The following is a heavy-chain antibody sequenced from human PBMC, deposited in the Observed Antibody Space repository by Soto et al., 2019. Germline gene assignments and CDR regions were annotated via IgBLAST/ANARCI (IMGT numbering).Heavy chain of an antibody. CDR1: GGSISSYY. CDR2: IYYSGST. CDR3: ARENDDCSGGSCYRNWFDP. D-gene: IGHD2-15*01. V-gene: IGHV4-59*01. J-gene: IGHJ5*02. Sequence: PSETLSLTCTVSGGSISSYYWSWIRQPPGKGLEWIGYIYYSGSTNYNPSLKSRVTISVDTSKNQFSLKLSSVTAADTAVYYCARENDDCSGGSCYRNWFDPWGQGTLVTVSS.